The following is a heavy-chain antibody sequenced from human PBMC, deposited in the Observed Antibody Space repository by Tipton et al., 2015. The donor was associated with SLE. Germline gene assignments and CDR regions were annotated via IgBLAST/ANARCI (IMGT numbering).Heavy chain of an antibody. D-gene: IGHD3-22*01. CDR1: GGSISSYY. CDR3: ARDLALYDSSGYFDY. Sequence: TLSLTCTVSGGSISSYYWSWIRQPPGKGLEWIGYIYYSGSTYYNPSLKSRVTISVDTSKNQFSLKLSSVTAADTAVYYCARDLALYDSSGYFDYWGQGTLVTVSS. CDR2: IYYSGST. J-gene: IGHJ4*02. V-gene: IGHV4-59*12.